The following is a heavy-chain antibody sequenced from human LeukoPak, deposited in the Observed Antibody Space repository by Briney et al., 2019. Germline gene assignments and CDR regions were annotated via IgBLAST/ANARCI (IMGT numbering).Heavy chain of an antibody. CDR2: ISAYNGNT. Sequence: ASVKVSCKASGHTFTSYGISWARQAPGQGLEWMGWISAYNGNTNYAQKLQGRVTMTTDTSTSTAYMELRSLRSDDTAVYYCARDRSGTYYYDSSGYYPYAFDIWGQGTMVTVSS. CDR1: GHTFTSYG. V-gene: IGHV1-18*01. D-gene: IGHD3-22*01. CDR3: ARDRSGTYYYDSSGYYPYAFDI. J-gene: IGHJ3*02.